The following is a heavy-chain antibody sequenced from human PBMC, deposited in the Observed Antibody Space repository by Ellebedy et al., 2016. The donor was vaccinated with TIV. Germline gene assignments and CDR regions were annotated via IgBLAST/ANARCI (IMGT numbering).Heavy chain of an antibody. D-gene: IGHD3-22*01. J-gene: IGHJ4*02. CDR1: GFTFSSYA. Sequence: GESLKISCAASGFTFSSYAMTWVRQAPGKGLEWVSAISGSGSSTYYAESVKGRFTISRDNSKNTLYLQMNSLETEDTAVYYCAITYYYDSSGYTIDYWGQGTLVTVTS. CDR3: AITYYYDSSGYTIDY. V-gene: IGHV3-23*01. CDR2: ISGSGSST.